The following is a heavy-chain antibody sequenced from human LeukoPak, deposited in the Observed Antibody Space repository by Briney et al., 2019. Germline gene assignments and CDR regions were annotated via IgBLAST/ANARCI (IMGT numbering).Heavy chain of an antibody. V-gene: IGHV5-51*01. CDR1: GYSFTSYW. CDR2: IYPDDSDT. CDR3: ARHGHCTNGVCYSNYYYYMDV. Sequence: GESLKISCKGSGYSFTSYWIGWVRQMPGKGLEWMGIIYPDDSDTRYSPSFEGQVIISVDKSISTAYLQWSSLKASDTAPYYCARHGHCTNGVCYSNYYYYMDVWGKGTTVTVSS. D-gene: IGHD2-8*01. J-gene: IGHJ6*03.